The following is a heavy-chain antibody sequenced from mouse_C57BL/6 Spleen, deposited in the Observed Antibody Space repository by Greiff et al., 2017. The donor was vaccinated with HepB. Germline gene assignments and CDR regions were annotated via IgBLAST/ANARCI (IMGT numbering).Heavy chain of an antibody. CDR1: GYTFTSYW. J-gene: IGHJ3*01. D-gene: IGHD2-4*01. V-gene: IGHV1-7*01. CDR2: INPSSGYT. CDR3: ARSYCDYRGGFAY. Sequence: VQLQQSGAELAKPGASVKLSCKASGYTFTSYWMHWVKQRPGQGLEWIGYINPSSGYTKYNQKFKDKATLTADKSSSTAYMQLSSLTYEDSAVYYCARSYCDYRGGFAYWGQGTLVTVSA.